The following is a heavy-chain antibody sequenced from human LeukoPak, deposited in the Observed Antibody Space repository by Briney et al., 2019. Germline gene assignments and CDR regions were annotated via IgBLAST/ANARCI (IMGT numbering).Heavy chain of an antibody. CDR3: AREWGEVVLAY. D-gene: IGHD3-3*02. V-gene: IGHV1-2*02. Sequence: ASVKVSCKASGYTFTGYYMHWVRQAPGQGLEWMGWINPNSGGTNYAQRFQGRVTMTRDTSIRTAYMGLSRLRSDDGAVYYFAREWGEVVLAYWGQGTLVTVSS. CDR2: INPNSGGT. J-gene: IGHJ4*02. CDR1: GYTFTGYY.